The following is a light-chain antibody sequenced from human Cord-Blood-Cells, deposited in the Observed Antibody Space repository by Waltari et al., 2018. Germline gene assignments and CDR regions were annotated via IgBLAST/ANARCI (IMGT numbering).Light chain of an antibody. V-gene: IGKV1-39*01. Sequence: DIQMTQSPSSLSASVGDRVTIHCRASQSISSYLNWYQQKPGKAPKLLIYAASSLQSGVPSRFSGSGSGTDFTLTISSLQPEDFATYYCQQSYSTPYTFGQGTKLESK. J-gene: IGKJ2*01. CDR2: AAS. CDR3: QQSYSTPYT. CDR1: QSISSY.